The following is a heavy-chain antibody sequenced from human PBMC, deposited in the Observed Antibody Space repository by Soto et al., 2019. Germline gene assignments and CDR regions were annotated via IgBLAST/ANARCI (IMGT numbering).Heavy chain of an antibody. D-gene: IGHD3-3*01. CDR1: GGSISSYY. V-gene: IGHV4-59*01. CDR2: IYYSGST. CDR3: ARGVGYDFPYYYGMDV. Sequence: SETLSLTCTVSGGSISSYYWSWIRQPPGKGLEWIGYIYYSGSTNYNPSLKSRVTISVDTSKNQFSLKLSSVTAADTAVYYCARGVGYDFPYYYGMDVWGQGTTVTVSS. J-gene: IGHJ6*02.